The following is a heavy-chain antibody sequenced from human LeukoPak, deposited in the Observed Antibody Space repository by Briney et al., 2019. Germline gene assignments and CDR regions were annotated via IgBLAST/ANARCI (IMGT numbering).Heavy chain of an antibody. Sequence: PSETLSLTCAVSGGSISSSNWWSWVRQPPGKGLEWIGEIYHSGSTNYDPSLKSRVTISVDKSKNQFSLKLTSVTAADTAVYYCARDDYYGSGSYYSWGQGTLVTVSS. CDR2: IYHSGST. J-gene: IGHJ4*02. V-gene: IGHV4-4*02. CDR1: GGSISSSNW. D-gene: IGHD3-10*01. CDR3: ARDDYYGSGSYYS.